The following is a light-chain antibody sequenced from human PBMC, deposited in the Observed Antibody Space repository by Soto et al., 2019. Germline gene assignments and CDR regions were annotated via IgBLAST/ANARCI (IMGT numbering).Light chain of an antibody. J-gene: IGKJ1*01. CDR1: QSVLYSSDNKNY. CDR2: WAS. CDR3: QQYYSTPTWT. V-gene: IGKV4-1*01. Sequence: SPLSCWSSQSVLYSSDNKNYLAWYQQKPGQPPKLLIYWASTRESGVPDRFSGSGSGTDFTLTISSLQAEDVAVYYCQQYYSTPTWTFGQGTKVEIK.